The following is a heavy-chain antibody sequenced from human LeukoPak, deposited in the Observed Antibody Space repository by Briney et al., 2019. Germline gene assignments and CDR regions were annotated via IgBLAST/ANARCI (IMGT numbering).Heavy chain of an antibody. CDR3: ARYSYGYHYYYYGMDV. Sequence: SETLSLTCTVSGGSVSSGSYYWSWIRQPPGKGLEWIGYIYYSGSTNYNPSLKSRVTISVDTSKNQFSLKLSSVTAADTAVYYCARYSYGYHYYYYGMDVWGKRTTVTVSS. V-gene: IGHV4-61*01. CDR2: IYYSGST. CDR1: GGSVSSGSYY. J-gene: IGHJ6*04. D-gene: IGHD5-18*01.